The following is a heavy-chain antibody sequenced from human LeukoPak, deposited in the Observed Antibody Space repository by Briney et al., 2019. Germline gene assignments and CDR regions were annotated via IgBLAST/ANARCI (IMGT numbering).Heavy chain of an antibody. CDR1: GGSISSYY. D-gene: IGHD6-19*01. CDR2: IYTSRSS. Sequence: SDTLSLPCTVSGGSISSYYWSWIRQPAGRGLEWIGRIYTSRSSNFNPSLKSRVTISVDTSKNQFAFKLNSVTASAPAWYFRAVSSGWYRGGLDYWGQGTLVTVSS. J-gene: IGHJ4*02. V-gene: IGHV4-4*07. CDR3: AVSSGWYRGGLDY.